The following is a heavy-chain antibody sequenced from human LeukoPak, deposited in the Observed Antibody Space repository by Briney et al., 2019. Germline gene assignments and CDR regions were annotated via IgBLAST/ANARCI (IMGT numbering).Heavy chain of an antibody. D-gene: IGHD1-14*01. J-gene: IGHJ6*02. Sequence: PGGSLRLSCAASRFTFNSYAMSWVRQAPGKGLEWVSVIGGSNGITFYVDSVKGRFTISRDNSKNTLFLQVNSLRAEDTAVYYCAKVRTYFYHGLDVWGQGTTVTVSS. CDR1: RFTFNSYA. V-gene: IGHV3-23*01. CDR3: AKVRTYFYHGLDV. CDR2: IGGSNGIT.